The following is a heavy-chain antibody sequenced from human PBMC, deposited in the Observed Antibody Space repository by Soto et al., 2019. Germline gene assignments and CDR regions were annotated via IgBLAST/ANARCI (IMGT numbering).Heavy chain of an antibody. CDR1: GGTFHGCA. J-gene: IGHJ4*02. CDR2: IVPIFGTT. Sequence: SVQVSCQASGGTFHGCAISCMRQALGQVREWMGGIVPIFGTTDYAQGFQGRVTITADKSTSTAYLDLSRLRSEDTAVYYCARTDNYDILTGYSNCGQGTLVT. D-gene: IGHD3-9*01. V-gene: IGHV1-69*06. CDR3: ARTDNYDILTGYSN.